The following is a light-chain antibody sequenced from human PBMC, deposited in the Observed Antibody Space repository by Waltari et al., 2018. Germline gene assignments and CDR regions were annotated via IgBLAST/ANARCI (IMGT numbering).Light chain of an antibody. J-gene: IGLJ2*01. Sequence: SYVLTQPPSVSVAPGKTARITCGGNNIGSKSVHWYQQKPGQAPVLVVYGDSDRHSGIPERFSGSNSGNTATLTSSRVEAGDEADYYCQVWDSSSDHRVFGGGTKLTVL. V-gene: IGLV3-21*03. CDR3: QVWDSSSDHRV. CDR1: NIGSKS. CDR2: GDS.